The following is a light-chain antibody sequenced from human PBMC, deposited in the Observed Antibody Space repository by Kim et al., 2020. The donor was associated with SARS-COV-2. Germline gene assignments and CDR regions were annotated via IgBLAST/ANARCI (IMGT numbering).Light chain of an antibody. Sequence: DIQMTQSPPSLSAFVGDRVTITCRASQTVSSYLSWYQQKPGKAPKRLIYGASSLQSGVPSRFSGSGSGTDFTLPISSLQPEDFATYYCQQSYSLTWAFGQGTKVDIK. CDR2: GAS. J-gene: IGKJ1*01. V-gene: IGKV1-39*01. CDR1: QTVSSY. CDR3: QQSYSLTWA.